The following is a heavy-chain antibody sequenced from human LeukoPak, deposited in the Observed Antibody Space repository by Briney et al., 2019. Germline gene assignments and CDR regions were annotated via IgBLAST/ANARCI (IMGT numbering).Heavy chain of an antibody. CDR1: GFTFSNYA. Sequence: PGASLRLSCVASGFTFSNYAMSWVRQAPGKGLERVSAITGSGTNRYYADSLKGRFTTSRDNSKNTVFLQMNSLRHEDTAIYYCVIWGDYDVLTGYYVPDYWGQGTLVTVAS. CDR3: VIWGDYDVLTGYYVPDY. CDR2: ITGSGTNR. D-gene: IGHD3-9*01. J-gene: IGHJ4*02. V-gene: IGHV3-23*01.